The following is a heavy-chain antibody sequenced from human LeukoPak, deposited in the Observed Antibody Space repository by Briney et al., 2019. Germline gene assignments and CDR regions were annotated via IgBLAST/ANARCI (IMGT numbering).Heavy chain of an antibody. CDR1: GGSFSGYY. CDR3: ARGESYGDYFGAFDI. CDR2: INHSGST. D-gene: IGHD4-17*01. J-gene: IGHJ3*02. Sequence: PSETLSLTCAVYGGSFSGYYWSWIRQPPGKGLEWIGEINHSGSTNYNPSLKSRVTMSVDTSKNQFSLKLSSVTAADTAVYYCARGESYGDYFGAFDIWGQGTMVTVSS. V-gene: IGHV4-34*01.